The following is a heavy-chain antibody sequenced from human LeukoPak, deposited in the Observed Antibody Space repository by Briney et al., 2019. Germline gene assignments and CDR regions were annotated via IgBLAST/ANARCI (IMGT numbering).Heavy chain of an antibody. CDR2: ISSSSSYI. D-gene: IGHD3-22*01. CDR3: ARHYNYDSSGYHYVY. CDR1: GFTFSSYS. J-gene: IGHJ4*02. V-gene: IGHV3-21*01. Sequence: GGSLRLSCAASGFTFSSYSMNWVRQAPGKGLEWVSSISSSSSYIYYADSVKGRFTISRDNAKNSLYLQMNSLRAEDTAVYYCARHYNYDSSGYHYVYWGQGTLVTVSS.